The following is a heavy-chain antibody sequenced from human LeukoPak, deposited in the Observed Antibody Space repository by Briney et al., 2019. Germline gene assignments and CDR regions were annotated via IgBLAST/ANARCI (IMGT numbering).Heavy chain of an antibody. CDR2: ISSSGSTI. J-gene: IGHJ4*02. Sequence: GGSLRLSCAASGFTFSSYEMNWVRQAPGKGLEWVSYISSSGSTIYYADSVKGRFTISRDNSKNTLYLQMNSLRAEDTAVYYCAKDGGGPGIAVAANYFDYWGQGTLVTVSS. D-gene: IGHD6-19*01. CDR1: GFTFSSYE. V-gene: IGHV3-48*03. CDR3: AKDGGGPGIAVAANYFDY.